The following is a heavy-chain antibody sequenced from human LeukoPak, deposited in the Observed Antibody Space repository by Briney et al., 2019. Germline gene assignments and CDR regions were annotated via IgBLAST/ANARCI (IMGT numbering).Heavy chain of an antibody. Sequence: GGSLRLSCAASGFTFSSYAIHWVRQAPGKGPEWLARISYDGSDKYYAHSVKGRFTISRDNAKNSLYLQMNSLRAEDTAVYYCARDRIVVVPAAQQFDPWGQGTLVTVSS. CDR2: ISYDGSDK. V-gene: IGHV3-30-3*01. CDR3: ARDRIVVVPAAQQFDP. D-gene: IGHD2-2*01. CDR1: GFTFSSYA. J-gene: IGHJ5*02.